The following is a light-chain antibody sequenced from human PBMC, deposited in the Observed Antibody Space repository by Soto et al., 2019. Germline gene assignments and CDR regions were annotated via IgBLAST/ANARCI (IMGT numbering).Light chain of an antibody. CDR3: QQYGSSPPT. J-gene: IGKJ1*01. CDR1: QSVSSSY. CDR2: GAS. Sequence: EIVLTQSPGTLSLSPGERATLSCRASQSVSSSYLAWYQQKPGQAPRLLIYGASSRATGIPDRFSGSGSWIDFTLTISRLEPEDFAVYYCQQYGSSPPTFGQWTKVEIK. V-gene: IGKV3-20*01.